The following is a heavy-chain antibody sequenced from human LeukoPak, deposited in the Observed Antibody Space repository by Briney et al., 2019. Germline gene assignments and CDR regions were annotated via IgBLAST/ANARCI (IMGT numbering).Heavy chain of an antibody. CDR1: GGSISSGSYY. CDR2: IYTSGST. D-gene: IGHD6-19*01. CDR3: ARVFYSSFFDI. Sequence: PSGTLSLTCTVSGGSISSGSYYWSWIRQPAGKGLEWIGRIYTSGSTNYNPSLKSRVTISVDTSKNQFSLKLSSVTAADTAVYYCARVFYSSFFDIWGQGTMVTVSS. J-gene: IGHJ3*02. V-gene: IGHV4-61*02.